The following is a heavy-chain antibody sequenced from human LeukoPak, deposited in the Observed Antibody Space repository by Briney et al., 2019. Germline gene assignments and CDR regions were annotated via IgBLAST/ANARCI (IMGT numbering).Heavy chain of an antibody. D-gene: IGHD2-2*01. CDR3: ARQYDSYFYYYLDL. CDR2: LYHPDST. CDR1: GYPINSAYY. Sequence: SETLSLTCAVSGYPINSAYYWVWVRQPPGKGLEWIGSLYHPDSTYYDPSLESRVTMSVDTSRNQFSLKLSFVTAADTAVYYCARQYDSYFYYYLDLWGTGTTVTVSS. V-gene: IGHV4-38-2*01. J-gene: IGHJ6*03.